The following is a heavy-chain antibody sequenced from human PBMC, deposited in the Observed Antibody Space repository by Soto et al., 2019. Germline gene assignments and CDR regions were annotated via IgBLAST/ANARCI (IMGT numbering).Heavy chain of an antibody. D-gene: IGHD2-15*01. J-gene: IGHJ1*01. Sequence: EVQLVESGGGLVQPGGSLRLSCAASGFTFSSYWMHWVRQAPGKGLVWVSRINSDGSSTSYADSVKGRFTISRDNAKNTLYLQMNSLRAEDTAVYCCARDHLGYCSGGSCPSFQHWGQGTLVTVSS. CDR3: ARDHLGYCSGGSCPSFQH. CDR1: GFTFSSYW. CDR2: INSDGSST. V-gene: IGHV3-74*01.